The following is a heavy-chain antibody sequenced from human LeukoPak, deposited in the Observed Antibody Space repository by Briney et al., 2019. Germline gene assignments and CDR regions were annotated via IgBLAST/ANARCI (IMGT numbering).Heavy chain of an antibody. D-gene: IGHD1-26*01. J-gene: IGHJ6*02. CDR2: IHYSGNT. V-gene: IGHV4-59*08. CDR1: GGSISSYY. CDR3: ARHMNGGTYPMDV. Sequence: SETLSLTCNDPGGSISSYYWRWIRQPPGKGLEYIGYIHYSGNTNYNPSLKSRVTISVDTSKNQFSLKLSSVTAADTAVYYCARHMNGGTYPMDVWGQGTTVTVSS.